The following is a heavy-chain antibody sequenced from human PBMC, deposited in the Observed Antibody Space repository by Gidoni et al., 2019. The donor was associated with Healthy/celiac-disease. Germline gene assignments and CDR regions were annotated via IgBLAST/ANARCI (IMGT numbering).Heavy chain of an antibody. J-gene: IGHJ2*01. V-gene: IGHV4-39*01. CDR3: ARVVECSGYPRCWYFDL. CDR2: IYYSGST. Sequence: QLQLQESGPGLVKPSETLSLTCTVSGGSISSSSYYWGWIRQPPGKGLEWIGSIYYSGSTYYNPSLKSRVTISVDTSKNQFSLKLSSVTAADTAVYYCARVVECSGYPRCWYFDLWGRGTLVTVSS. D-gene: IGHD3-22*01. CDR1: GGSISSSSYY.